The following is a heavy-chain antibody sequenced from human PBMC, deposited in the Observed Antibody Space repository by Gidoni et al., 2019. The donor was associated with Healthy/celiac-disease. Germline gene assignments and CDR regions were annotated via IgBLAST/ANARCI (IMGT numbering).Heavy chain of an antibody. CDR3: AKDFKGELLGYFQH. V-gene: IGHV3-9*01. D-gene: IGHD1-26*01. J-gene: IGHJ1*01. CDR1: DFPFDAYA. CDR2: ISWNSGSI. Sequence: DVQLVESGGVLVQPGSSLRLSVSASDFPFDAYAMHWVRQAPGKGLEWVSGISWNSGSIGYADSVKGRFTISRDNAKNSLYLQMNSLRAEDTALYYGAKDFKGELLGYFQHWGQGTLVTVSS.